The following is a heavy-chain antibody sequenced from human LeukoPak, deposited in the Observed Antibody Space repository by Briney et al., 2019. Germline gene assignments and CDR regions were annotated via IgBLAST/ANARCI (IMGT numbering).Heavy chain of an antibody. CDR1: GGSFSGYY. D-gene: IGHD4-17*01. CDR3: ARVDYGDRLFDY. Sequence: SETLSLTCAVYGGSFSGYYWSWIRQPPGKGLEWIGEINHSGSTNYNPPLKSRVTISVDTSKNQFSLKLSSVTAADTAVYYCARVDYGDRLFDYWGQGTLVTVSS. CDR2: INHSGST. V-gene: IGHV4-34*01. J-gene: IGHJ4*02.